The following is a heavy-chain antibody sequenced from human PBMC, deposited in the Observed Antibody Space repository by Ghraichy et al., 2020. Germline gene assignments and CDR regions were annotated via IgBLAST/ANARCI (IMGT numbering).Heavy chain of an antibody. CDR2: ISSSSSAI. D-gene: IGHD6-13*01. V-gene: IGHV3-48*02. Sequence: GGSLRLSCAASGFTFSTYSMNWVRQAPGKGLEWVSYISSSSSAIYYADSVKGRFTISRDNAKNSLFLQMNSLRDEDTAVYYWARDRRGSNWVDYWGQGTLVTVSS. J-gene: IGHJ4*02. CDR1: GFTFSTYS. CDR3: ARDRRGSNWVDY.